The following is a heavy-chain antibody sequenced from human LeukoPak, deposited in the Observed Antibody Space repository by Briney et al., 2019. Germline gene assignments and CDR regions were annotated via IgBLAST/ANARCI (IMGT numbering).Heavy chain of an antibody. D-gene: IGHD2-2*02. CDR1: GFTFSTYW. V-gene: IGHV3-7*03. CDR3: ARVYTGNRWHFDY. Sequence: PGVSLRLSCAASGFTFSTYWMSWVRQAAGKGVEGVANIKRDGSEKYYVDSVKGRFTIFRDDAKSSLYLQMNSLRAEDTAVYFCARVYTGNRWHFDYWGQGTLVTVSS. CDR2: IKRDGSEK. J-gene: IGHJ4*02.